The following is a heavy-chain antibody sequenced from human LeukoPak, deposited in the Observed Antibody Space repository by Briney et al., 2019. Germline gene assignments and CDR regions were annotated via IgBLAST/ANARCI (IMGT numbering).Heavy chain of an antibody. Sequence: ASVKVSCKASGGTFSSYAISWVRQAPGQGLEWMGGIIPIFGTANYAQKFQGRVTITADESTSTAYMELSSLRSEDTAVYYCAIIAAAGTGRWFDPWGQGTLVTVSS. CDR2: IIPIFGTA. CDR3: AIIAAAGTGRWFDP. D-gene: IGHD6-13*01. V-gene: IGHV1-69*13. J-gene: IGHJ5*02. CDR1: GGTFSSYA.